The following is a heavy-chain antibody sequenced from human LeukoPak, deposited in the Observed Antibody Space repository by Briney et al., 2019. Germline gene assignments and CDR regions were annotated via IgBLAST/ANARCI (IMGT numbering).Heavy chain of an antibody. D-gene: IGHD2/OR15-2a*01. Sequence: GGSLRLSCAASGFTFSNVWMSWVRQVPGKGLEWVGRIKSKTHGGTAEYTAPVRSRFTISRDDAKNTLYLQMNSLRAEDTAVYYCARDGLRGNMYYFDYWGQGTLVTVSS. CDR1: GFTFSNVW. V-gene: IGHV3-15*01. CDR3: ARDGLRGNMYYFDY. CDR2: IKSKTHGGTA. J-gene: IGHJ4*02.